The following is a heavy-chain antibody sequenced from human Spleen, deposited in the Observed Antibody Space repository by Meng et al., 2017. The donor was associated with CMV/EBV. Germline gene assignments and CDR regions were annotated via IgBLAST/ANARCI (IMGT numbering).Heavy chain of an antibody. CDR3: ARGIVGNWFDP. V-gene: IGHV4-39*07. Sequence: GSGPWPVEPFESLSLTCTVSGGSISSSSYYWGWIRQPPGKGLEWIGSIYYSGSTYYNPSLKSRVTISVDTSKNQFSLKLSSVTAADTAVYYCARGIVGNWFDPWGQGTLVTVSS. CDR2: IYYSGST. J-gene: IGHJ5*02. D-gene: IGHD1-26*01. CDR1: GGSISSSSYY.